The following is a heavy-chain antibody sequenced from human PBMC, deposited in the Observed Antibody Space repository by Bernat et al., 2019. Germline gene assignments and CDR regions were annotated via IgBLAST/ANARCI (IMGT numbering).Heavy chain of an antibody. J-gene: IGHJ4*02. V-gene: IGHV4-34*01. Sequence: QVQLQQWGAGLLKPSETLSLPCAVYGGSFSGYYSSWIRQPPGKGLEWIGEINHRGSTNYNPSLKSRVTISVDTSKNQFSLKLSSVTAAYTAVYYCARAARGWHRRESIDYWGQGSLVTVSS. D-gene: IGHD3-10*01. CDR2: INHRGST. CDR3: ARAARGWHRRESIDY. CDR1: GGSFSGYY.